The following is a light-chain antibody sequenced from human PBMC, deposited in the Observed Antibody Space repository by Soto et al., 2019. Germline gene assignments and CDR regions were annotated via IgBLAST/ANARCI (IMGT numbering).Light chain of an antibody. V-gene: IGLV1-44*01. Sequence: QSVLTQTPSASGTPGQRVTISCSGSSSNIGRNTVNWYQQLPGTAPKLFIYNSNQRPSGVPDRFSGSKSGTSASLAISGLQAEDEADYYCAAWDASLNGVVFGGGTKVTVL. J-gene: IGLJ2*01. CDR3: AAWDASLNGVV. CDR1: SSNIGRNT. CDR2: NSN.